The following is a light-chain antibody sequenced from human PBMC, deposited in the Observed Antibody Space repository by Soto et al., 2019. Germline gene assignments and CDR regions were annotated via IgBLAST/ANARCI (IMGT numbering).Light chain of an antibody. V-gene: IGKV3-20*01. J-gene: IGKJ1*01. CDR2: GAS. CDR3: QQYATSRGT. Sequence: EIVLTQSPGTLSLSPGERATLSCRASQSVSGSYLAWYQQQPGQAPRLLIYGASSRATGIPDRFSGSGSGTGFTLTISRLEPEDFAVYYCQQYATSRGTFGQGTKVEIK. CDR1: QSVSGSY.